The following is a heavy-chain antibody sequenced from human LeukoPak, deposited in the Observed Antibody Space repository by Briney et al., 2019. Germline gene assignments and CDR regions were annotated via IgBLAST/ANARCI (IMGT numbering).Heavy chain of an antibody. CDR2: INSDGIST. CDR3: ASAPPGIAAYFDY. V-gene: IGHV3-74*03. CDR1: GFTFSSYW. Sequence: GGSLRLSCAASGFTFSSYWMHWVRQAPGKGLVWVSRINSDGISTKYADSVKGRFTISRDNAKNTLFLQMNSLRAQDTAAYYCASAPPGIAAYFDYWGQGTLVTVSS. J-gene: IGHJ4*02. D-gene: IGHD6-13*01.